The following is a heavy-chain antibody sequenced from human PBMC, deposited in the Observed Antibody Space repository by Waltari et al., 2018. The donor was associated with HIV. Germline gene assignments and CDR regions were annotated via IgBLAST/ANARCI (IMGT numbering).Heavy chain of an antibody. D-gene: IGHD3-10*01. V-gene: IGHV4-59*01. J-gene: IGHJ4*02. Sequence: QVQLQESGPRLLKPSETLSLTCSVSGGSMTNYYWAWIRQPPGKGLEWIGYIDSRGSASYSPSLQSRLTMSGDVYRNQCSLELSAVTAADTAVYYCARYGSGHRHFGYWGQGTLV. CDR3: ARYGSGHRHFGY. CDR1: GGSMTNYY. CDR2: IDSRGSA.